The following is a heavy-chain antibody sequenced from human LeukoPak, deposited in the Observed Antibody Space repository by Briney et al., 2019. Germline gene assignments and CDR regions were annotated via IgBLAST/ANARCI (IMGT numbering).Heavy chain of an antibody. CDR1: GFTFSSYW. J-gene: IGHJ3*02. CDR3: ARGYCGGDCYSDTAFDI. Sequence: GGSLRLSXAASGFTFSSYWMHWVRQAPGKGLVWVSCINSDGSSTSYADSVKGRFTISRDNAKNTLFLQMNSLRAEDTAVYYCARGYCGGDCYSDTAFDIWGQGTMVTVSS. V-gene: IGHV3-74*01. D-gene: IGHD2-21*02. CDR2: INSDGSST.